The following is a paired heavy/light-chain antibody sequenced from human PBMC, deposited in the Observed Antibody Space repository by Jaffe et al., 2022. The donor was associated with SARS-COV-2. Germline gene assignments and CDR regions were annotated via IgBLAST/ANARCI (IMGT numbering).Light chain of an antibody. Sequence: EIVMTQSPATLSVSPGERATLSCRASQSVSSNLAWYQQKPGQAPRLLIYGASTRATGIPARFSGSGSGTDFTLTISSLQSEDFALYYCQQYNNWPPLTFGGGTKVEIK. CDR1: QSVSSN. J-gene: IGKJ4*01. CDR3: QQYNNWPPLT. V-gene: IGKV3-15*01. CDR2: GAS.
Heavy chain of an antibody. CDR1: GFTFINYA. J-gene: IGHJ2*01. V-gene: IGHV3-23*01. CDR2: VSGFGGST. CDR3: AKARAVAATVPDWYFDL. Sequence: EVQLLESGGGLVQPGGSLRLSCAASGFTFINYAMSWVRQAPGKGLEWVSAVSGFGGSTYYADSVKGRLTISRDNSKNTLFLQMNSLRAEDTALYYCAKARAVAATVPDWYFDLWGRGTLVTVSS. D-gene: IGHD6-19*01.